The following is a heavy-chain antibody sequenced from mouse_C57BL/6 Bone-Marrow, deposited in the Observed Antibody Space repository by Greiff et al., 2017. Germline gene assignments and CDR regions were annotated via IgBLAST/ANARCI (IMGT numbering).Heavy chain of an antibody. CDR3: AITTVVPYWYFDV. Sequence: VQLQQPGAELVRPGSSVTLSCKASGYTFTSYWMHWVKQRPIQGLEWIGNIDPSDSETHYTQKFKDKATFTVDTSSSTAYMQLSSLTSEDSAVYYCAITTVVPYWYFDVWGTGTTVTVSA. CDR1: GYTFTSYW. J-gene: IGHJ1*03. V-gene: IGHV1-52*01. D-gene: IGHD1-1*01. CDR2: IDPSDSET.